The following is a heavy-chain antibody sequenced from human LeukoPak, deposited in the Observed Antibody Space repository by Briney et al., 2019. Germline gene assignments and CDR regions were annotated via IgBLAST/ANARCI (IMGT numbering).Heavy chain of an antibody. D-gene: IGHD3/OR15-3a*01. CDR2: INSDGSST. V-gene: IGHV3-74*01. CDR1: GFTFSNYW. Sequence: GGSLRLSCAASGFTFSNYWMHWVRHAPGKGLLWVSRINSDGSSTYYADSVKGRFTTSRDNAKNALHLQMNSLTAEDTAVYYCVLDLFSSFAFDIWGEGTMVTVSS. CDR3: VLDLFSSFAFDI. J-gene: IGHJ3*02.